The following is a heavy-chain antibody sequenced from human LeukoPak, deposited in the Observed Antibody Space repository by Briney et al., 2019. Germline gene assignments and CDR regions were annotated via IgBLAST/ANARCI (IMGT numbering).Heavy chain of an antibody. CDR1: GLTLTSHA. D-gene: IGHD1-1*01. Sequence: SGESLSLSCEPSGLTLTSHAMTWVSPPPGKGLEWVSTNRANRDRTPYAAGVTGRYKIRRDNSKNTLYVQMNSLRGEDSAMYDCAKGQELDVGVFASWGQGTLVTVSS. V-gene: IGHV3-23*01. CDR3: AKGQELDVGVFAS. J-gene: IGHJ4*02. CDR2: NRANRDRT.